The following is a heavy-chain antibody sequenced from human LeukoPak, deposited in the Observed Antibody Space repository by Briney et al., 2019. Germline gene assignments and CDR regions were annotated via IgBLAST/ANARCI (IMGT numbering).Heavy chain of an antibody. CDR3: ARHPQYSSGSWWSDP. CDR1: GYSFTSYW. Sequence: GESLKISCKGSGYSFTSYWLGWVRQMPGKGLEWMGIIYPGDSDTRYSPSFQGQVTISADKSISTAYLQWSSLKASDTAMYYCARHPQYSSGSWWSDPWGQGTLVTVSS. V-gene: IGHV5-51*01. J-gene: IGHJ5*02. CDR2: IYPGDSDT. D-gene: IGHD6-19*01.